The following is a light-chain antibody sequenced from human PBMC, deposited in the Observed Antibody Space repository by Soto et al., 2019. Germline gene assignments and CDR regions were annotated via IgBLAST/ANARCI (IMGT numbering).Light chain of an antibody. Sequence: DIQMTQSPSSLSASVGDRFTITCRASQSISSNLNWYQQKPGKAPNLLIYAAFSLQSGVPSRFSGGGSGTDFTLSISSLQPEDFATYYCQQSYSTPWAFGQGTKVDIK. CDR1: QSISSN. CDR3: QQSYSTPWA. CDR2: AAF. V-gene: IGKV1-39*01. J-gene: IGKJ1*01.